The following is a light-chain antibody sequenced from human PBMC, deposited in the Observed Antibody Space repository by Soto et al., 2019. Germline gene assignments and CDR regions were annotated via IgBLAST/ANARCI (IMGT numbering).Light chain of an antibody. CDR1: QSVNIH. V-gene: IGKV3D-15*01. Sequence: EIVMTQSPATLSVSPGERATLSCRASQSVNIHLAWYQQKPGQAPRLLIYGASARATGIPAKFSGSGSGTEFTLTISSLEPEDFAVYYCQQRDIWPWTFGQGTKVDIK. CDR3: QQRDIWPWT. J-gene: IGKJ1*01. CDR2: GAS.